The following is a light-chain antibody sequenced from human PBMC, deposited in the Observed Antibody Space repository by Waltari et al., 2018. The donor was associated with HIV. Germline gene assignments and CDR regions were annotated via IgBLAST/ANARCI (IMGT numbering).Light chain of an antibody. CDR1: NSDISDYNY. V-gene: IGLV2-8*01. CDR3: SSFAGTHKL. J-gene: IGLJ2*01. Sequence: LTQSPSASGSPGQSVNISCSGANSDISDYNYVSWYQQHSDRPPKLIIFEVTKRPSGVPDRFSGSKSGNTASLFVSGLQPEDEATYFCSSFAGTHKLFGGGTKLTVL. CDR2: EVT.